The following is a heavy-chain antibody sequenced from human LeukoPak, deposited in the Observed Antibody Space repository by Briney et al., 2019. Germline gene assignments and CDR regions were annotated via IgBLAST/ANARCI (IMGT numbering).Heavy chain of an antibody. Sequence: QPGRSLRLSCAASGFTFSNYGMHWVRQAPGKGLEWVAVIWYDGSNKYYADSVKGRFTISRDNSKNTLYLQMNSLRAEDTAVYYCTRDFSGYTYDPDYWGQGTLVTVSS. CDR1: GFTFSNYG. J-gene: IGHJ4*02. CDR3: TRDFSGYTYDPDY. D-gene: IGHD5-18*01. V-gene: IGHV3-33*01. CDR2: IWYDGSNK.